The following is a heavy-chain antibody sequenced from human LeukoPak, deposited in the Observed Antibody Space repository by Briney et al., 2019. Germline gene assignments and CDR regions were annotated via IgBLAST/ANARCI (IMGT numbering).Heavy chain of an antibody. CDR1: GGSISSYY. Sequence: PSETLSLTCTVSGGSISSYYWSWIRQPAGKGLEWIGRIYTSGSTNYNPSLTSRVSISVDTSKNQFPLELSSVTAADTAVYYCARGILVKVYAAFDYWGQGTLVTVSS. D-gene: IGHD2/OR15-2a*01. J-gene: IGHJ4*02. CDR3: ARGILVKVYAAFDY. CDR2: IYTSGST. V-gene: IGHV4-4*07.